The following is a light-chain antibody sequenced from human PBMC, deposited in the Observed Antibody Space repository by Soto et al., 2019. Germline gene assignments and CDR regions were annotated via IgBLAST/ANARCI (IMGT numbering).Light chain of an antibody. CDR1: QSISSY. CDR2: AAS. Sequence: DIQMTQSPSSLSASVGDTVTITCRASQSISSYLIWYQQKPGKAPNLLIYAASSLQSGVPSRFSGSGSGTDFTLTISSLQPEDFATYYCQQSYSTPRTFGQGTKVDIK. CDR3: QQSYSTPRT. V-gene: IGKV1-39*01. J-gene: IGKJ1*01.